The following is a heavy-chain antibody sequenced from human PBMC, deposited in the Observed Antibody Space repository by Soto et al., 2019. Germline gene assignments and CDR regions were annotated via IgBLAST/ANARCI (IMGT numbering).Heavy chain of an antibody. J-gene: IGHJ4*02. CDR2: ISGSGGST. CDR3: AKDPTYDSSGYEFVGFDY. D-gene: IGHD3-22*01. Sequence: GGSLRLSCIASGFTFRNYAMSWVRQAPGKGLEWVSGISGSGGSTHYTDSVKGRFTISRDNSKNTLYLQMNALRAEDTTVYYCAKDPTYDSSGYEFVGFDYWGQGTLVTVSS. V-gene: IGHV3-23*01. CDR1: GFTFRNYA.